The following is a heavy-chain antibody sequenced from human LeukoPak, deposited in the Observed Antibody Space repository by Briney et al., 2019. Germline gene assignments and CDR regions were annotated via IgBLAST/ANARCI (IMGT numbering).Heavy chain of an antibody. V-gene: IGHV1-2*02. CDR2: INPNSGGT. D-gene: IGHD3-9*01. CDR3: ARDARNDILRVLIDY. CDR1: GYTFTGYY. Sequence: ASVKVSCKASGYTFTGYYMHWVRQAPGQGLGWMGWINPNSGGTNYAQKFQGRVTMTRDTSISTAYMELSRLRSDETAVYYCARDARNDILRVLIDYWGQGTLVTVSS. J-gene: IGHJ4*02.